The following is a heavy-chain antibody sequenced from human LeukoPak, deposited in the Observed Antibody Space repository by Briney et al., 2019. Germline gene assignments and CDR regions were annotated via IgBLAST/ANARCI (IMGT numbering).Heavy chain of an antibody. Sequence: GGSLRLSCAASGFTFSSYEMNWVRQAPGKGLEWVSYINVSGATVYYADSVKGRFTISRDNARNSLYLQMNSLRAEDTAVYYCARDSGSYYDRLDCWGQGTLVTVSS. J-gene: IGHJ4*02. CDR2: INVSGATV. CDR1: GFTFSSYE. CDR3: ARDSGSYYDRLDC. D-gene: IGHD3-22*01. V-gene: IGHV3-48*03.